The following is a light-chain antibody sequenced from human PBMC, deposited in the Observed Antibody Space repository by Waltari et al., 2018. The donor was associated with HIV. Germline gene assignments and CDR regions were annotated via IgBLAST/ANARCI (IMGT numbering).Light chain of an antibody. CDR2: GAS. CDR3: QQYNKWPRT. V-gene: IGKV3-20*01. CDR1: QNVSTTS. Sequence: EIVLTQSPGTLSVSPGERATLFCKASQNVSTTSLAWYQQKPGQAPRLVIYGASSRATDIPDRFSGRGSGTDFTLTISRLEPEDFAVYYCQQYNKWPRTFGQGTKLEIK. J-gene: IGKJ2*01.